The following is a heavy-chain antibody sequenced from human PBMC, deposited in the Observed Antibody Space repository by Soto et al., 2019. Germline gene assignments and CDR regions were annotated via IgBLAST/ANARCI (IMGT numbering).Heavy chain of an antibody. D-gene: IGHD4-17*01. J-gene: IGHJ4*02. CDR2: FSAGGRA. CDR3: AKESMPEHYGDTLFDY. CDR1: GFSFRSYA. Sequence: QLLESGGGLIQPGGSLRLSCEASGFSFRSYALSCVLQAPGKVLEWVSTFSAGGRASYADSVKGRFTIAKDTSKNTLILQARSLRAEDTAVYYFAKESMPEHYGDTLFDYWGQGTRVTVSS. V-gene: IGHV3-23*01.